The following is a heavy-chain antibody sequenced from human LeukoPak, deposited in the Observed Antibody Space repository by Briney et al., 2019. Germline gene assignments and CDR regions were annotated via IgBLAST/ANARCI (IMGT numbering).Heavy chain of an antibody. J-gene: IGHJ6*03. V-gene: IGHV5-51*01. Sequence: GESLKISCKGSGYSFTSYWIGWVRQMPGKGLEWMGIIYPGDSDTRYSPSFQGQVTISADKSISTAYLQWSSLKASDTAMYYCARLVMITFGGVTDYYYYYMDVWGKGTTVTVSS. CDR1: GYSFTSYW. CDR2: IYPGDSDT. CDR3: ARLVMITFGGVTDYYYYYMDV. D-gene: IGHD3-16*01.